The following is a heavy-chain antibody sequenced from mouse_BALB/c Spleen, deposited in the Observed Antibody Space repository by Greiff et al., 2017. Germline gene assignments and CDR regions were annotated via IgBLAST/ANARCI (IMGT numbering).Heavy chain of an antibody. CDR2: IYPGDGDT. D-gene: IGHD2-13*01. Sequence: VQLQQSGAELVRPGSSVKISCKASGYAFSSYWMNWVKQRPGQGLEWIGQIYPGDGDTNYNGKFKGKATLTVDKSSSTAYMQLSSLTSEDSAIYFCAAQYGDFYYFDYWGEGTTLTVSS. CDR3: AAQYGDFYYFDY. CDR1: GYAFSSYW. J-gene: IGHJ2*01. V-gene: IGHV1-80*01.